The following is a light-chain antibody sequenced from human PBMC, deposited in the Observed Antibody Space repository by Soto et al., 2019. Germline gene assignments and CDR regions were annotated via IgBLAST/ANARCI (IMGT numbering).Light chain of an antibody. J-gene: IGKJ3*01. CDR1: QSVSSN. CDR3: QQYDSWPPLFT. Sequence: EIIMTQSPATLSVSPGERATLSCRASQSVSSNLAWYRQRPGQAPRLLIYGTSTRATGIPDRFSGSGSGTEFTLTISSLQSEDFALYYCQQYDSWPPLFTFGPGTKVDLK. CDR2: GTS. V-gene: IGKV3-15*01.